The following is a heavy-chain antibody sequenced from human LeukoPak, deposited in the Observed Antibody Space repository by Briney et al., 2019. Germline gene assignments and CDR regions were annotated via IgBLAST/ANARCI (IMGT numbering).Heavy chain of an antibody. J-gene: IGHJ4*02. CDR3: ARGKWPYYFDY. V-gene: IGHV4-61*02. Sequence: SETLSLTCTVSGGSISSGSYYWSWIRQPAGKGLEWIGRIYTSGSTNYNPSLKSRVTISVDTSKNQFSLKLSSVTAADTAVYYCARGKWPYYFDYWGQGTLVTVSS. D-gene: IGHD2-8*01. CDR1: GGSISSGSYY. CDR2: IYTSGST.